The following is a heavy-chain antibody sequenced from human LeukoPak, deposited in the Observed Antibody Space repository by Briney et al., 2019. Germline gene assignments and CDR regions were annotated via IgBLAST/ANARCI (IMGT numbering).Heavy chain of an antibody. J-gene: IGHJ4*02. D-gene: IGHD3-3*01. V-gene: IGHV4-39*07. CDR2: IYYSGST. CDR3: ARVDLLRFLEWSPEDYFDY. Sequence: SETLSPTCTVSGGSISSSSYYWGWIRQPPGKGLEWIGSIYYSGSTYYNPSLKSRVTISVDTSKNQSSLKLSSVTAADTAVYYCARVDLLRFLEWSPEDYFDYWGQGTLVTVSS. CDR1: GGSISSSSYY.